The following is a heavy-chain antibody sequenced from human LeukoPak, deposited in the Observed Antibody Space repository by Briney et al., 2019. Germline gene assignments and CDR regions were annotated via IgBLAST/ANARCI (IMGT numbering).Heavy chain of an antibody. J-gene: IGHJ4*02. CDR1: GFTFSSSA. Sequence: GGSLRLSCAASGFTFSSSAMSWVRQVPGKGLEWVSGISASGGSTYYADSVRGRFTISRDNSKNTLYVQMNSLRDEDTAVDYCAKDQRWESPHYLDSWGQGTLVTVSS. CDR2: ISASGGST. D-gene: IGHD1-26*01. V-gene: IGHV3-23*01. CDR3: AKDQRWESPHYLDS.